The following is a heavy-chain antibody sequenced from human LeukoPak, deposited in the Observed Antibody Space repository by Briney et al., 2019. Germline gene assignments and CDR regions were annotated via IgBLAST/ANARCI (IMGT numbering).Heavy chain of an antibody. J-gene: IGHJ5*02. CDR1: GFTFSSYW. Sequence: GGSLRLSCAASGFTFSSYWMSWVRQAPGKGLEWVANIKQDGSEKYYVDSVKGRFTISRDNAKNSLYLQMNSLRAEDTAVYYCARLPTVTTVLSWFDPWGQGTLVTVSS. D-gene: IGHD4-17*01. V-gene: IGHV3-7*01. CDR3: ARLPTVTTVLSWFDP. CDR2: IKQDGSEK.